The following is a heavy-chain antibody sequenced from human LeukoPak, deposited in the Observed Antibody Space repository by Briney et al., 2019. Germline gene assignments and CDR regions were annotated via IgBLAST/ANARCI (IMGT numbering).Heavy chain of an antibody. J-gene: IGHJ6*02. V-gene: IGHV3-21*01. CDR2: SSSSSSYV. D-gene: IGHD3-3*01. CDR1: GFTFSSYS. CDR3: ARDGPVLRFLEWLWHGMDV. Sequence: GGSLRLSCAASGFTFSSYSMNWVRRAPGKGLEWVSSSSSSSSYVYYADSVKGRFTISRDNAKNSLYLQMNSLRAEDTAVYYCARDGPVLRFLEWLWHGMDVWGQGTTVTVSS.